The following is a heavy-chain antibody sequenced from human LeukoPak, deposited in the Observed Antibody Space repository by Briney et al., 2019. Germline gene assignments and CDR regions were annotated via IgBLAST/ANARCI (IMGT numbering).Heavy chain of an antibody. Sequence: PGGSLRLSCAASGFTFDDYAMHWVRQAPGKGLEWVSGISWNSGSIGYADSVKGRFTTSRDNAKNSLYLQMNSLRAEDTALYYCAKDRAVTTRGPFDYWGQGTLVTVSS. D-gene: IGHD4-11*01. V-gene: IGHV3-9*01. CDR2: ISWNSGSI. J-gene: IGHJ4*02. CDR3: AKDRAVTTRGPFDY. CDR1: GFTFDDYA.